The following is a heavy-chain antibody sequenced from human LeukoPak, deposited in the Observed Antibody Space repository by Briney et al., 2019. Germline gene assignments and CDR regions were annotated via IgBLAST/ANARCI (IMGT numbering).Heavy chain of an antibody. Sequence: RGGSLRLSGAASGFIFSSYSMNWVRQAPGKGLEWVSSISSGSSTTYYADSVKGRFTISRDNAKNSLYLQMNSLRDEDTAVYYCARGATPDYWGQGTLVTVSS. V-gene: IGHV3-48*02. CDR2: ISSGSSTT. CDR3: ARGATPDY. J-gene: IGHJ4*02. CDR1: GFIFSSYS.